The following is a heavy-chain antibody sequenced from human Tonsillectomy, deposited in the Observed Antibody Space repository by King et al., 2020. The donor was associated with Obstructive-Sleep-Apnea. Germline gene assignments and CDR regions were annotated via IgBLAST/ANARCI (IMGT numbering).Heavy chain of an antibody. CDR3: ARHRGVEDYGDYGDYFDY. CDR2: MYYSGNT. J-gene: IGHJ4*02. D-gene: IGHD4-17*01. CDR1: GGSISSYY. V-gene: IGHV4-59*08. Sequence: VQLQESGPGLVKPSETLSLTCTVSGGSISSYYWCWIRQPPGKGLEWIGYMYYSGNTNSNPSLKSRVTISADTSKIQDSLGLGSVTAADTAVYYCARHRGVEDYGDYGDYFDYWGQGTLVTVSS.